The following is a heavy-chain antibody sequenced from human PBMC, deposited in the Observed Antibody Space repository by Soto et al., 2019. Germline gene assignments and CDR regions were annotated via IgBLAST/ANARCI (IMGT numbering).Heavy chain of an antibody. J-gene: IGHJ5*02. CDR3: ARERPDGSRLDP. CDR2: MSYSGST. D-gene: IGHD6-13*01. V-gene: IGHV4-61*01. Sequence: PSETLSLTCTVSGGSVSSGSYYWSWIRQPPGKGLEWIGYMSYSGSTNYNPSLKSRVTISVDTSKNQFSLKLTSVTAADTAVYYCARERPDGSRLDPWGQGTLVTVSS. CDR1: GGSVSSGSYY.